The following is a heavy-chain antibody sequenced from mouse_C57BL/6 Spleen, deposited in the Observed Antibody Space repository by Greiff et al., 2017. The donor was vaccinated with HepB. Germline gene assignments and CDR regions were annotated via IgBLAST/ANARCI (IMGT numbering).Heavy chain of an antibody. Sequence: VKVVESGAELVKPGASVKISCKASGYAFSSYWMNWVKQRPGKGLEWIGQIYPGDGDTNYNGKFKGKATLTADKSSSTAYMQLSSLTSEDSAVYFCARGGLLYYFDYWGQGTTLTVSS. CDR2: IYPGDGDT. CDR1: GYAFSSYW. J-gene: IGHJ2*01. V-gene: IGHV1-80*01. D-gene: IGHD3-1*01. CDR3: ARGGLLYYFDY.